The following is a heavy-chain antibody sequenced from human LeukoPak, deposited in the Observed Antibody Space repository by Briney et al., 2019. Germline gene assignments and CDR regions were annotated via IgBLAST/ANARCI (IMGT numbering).Heavy chain of an antibody. CDR1: GGSISSYY. CDR2: IYYRGYT. CDR3: ARTTMVRGTYYMDV. J-gene: IGHJ6*03. Sequence: SSETLSLTCTVSGGSISSYYWSWIRQPPGKGLEWIGYIYYRGYTNYNPSLKSRVTISVDTSKNQFSLKLSSVTAADTAVYYCARTTMVRGTYYMDVWAKGPRSPSP. V-gene: IGHV4-59*01. D-gene: IGHD3-10*01.